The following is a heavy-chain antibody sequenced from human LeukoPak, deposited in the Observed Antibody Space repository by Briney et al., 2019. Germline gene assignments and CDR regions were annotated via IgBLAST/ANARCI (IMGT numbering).Heavy chain of an antibody. V-gene: IGHV4-38-2*01. Sequence: SETLSLTCAVSGYSISSGYYWGWIRQPPGKGLEWIGSIYHSGSTYYNPSLKSRVTISVDTSKNQFSLKLSSVTAADTAVYYCARLRGSLPWRPFDYWGQGTLVTVSS. J-gene: IGHJ4*02. CDR3: ARLRGSLPWRPFDY. CDR2: IYHSGST. CDR1: GYSISSGYY. D-gene: IGHD1-26*01.